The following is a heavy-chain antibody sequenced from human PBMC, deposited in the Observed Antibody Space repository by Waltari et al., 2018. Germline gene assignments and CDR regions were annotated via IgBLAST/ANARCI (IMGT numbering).Heavy chain of an antibody. Sequence: QVQLQQWGAGLLKPSETLSLTCAVYGGWSFSGYYWSWIRQPPGKGLEWIGEIDHCGSTTYNPSLKNRLTISLDTSKTQFSLKMRSVTAADTAVYYCARADRGRSGKYASPAWGPWGQGTLVTVSS. D-gene: IGHD1-26*01. V-gene: IGHV4-34*01. CDR3: ARADRGRSGKYASPAWGP. J-gene: IGHJ5*02. CDR1: GGWSFSGYY. CDR2: IDHCGST.